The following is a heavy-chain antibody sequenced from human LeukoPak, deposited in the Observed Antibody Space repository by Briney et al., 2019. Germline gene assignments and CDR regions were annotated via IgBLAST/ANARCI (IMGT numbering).Heavy chain of an antibody. CDR2: IYYSGST. Sequence: ASETLSLTCTVSGGSISSYYWSWIRQPPGKGLEWIGYIYYSGSTNYNPSLKSRVTISVDTSKNQFSLKLSSVTAADTAVYYCARLPVVGATTYYYYGMDVWGQGTTVSVSS. D-gene: IGHD1-26*01. J-gene: IGHJ6*02. CDR1: GGSISSYY. CDR3: ARLPVVGATTYYYYGMDV. V-gene: IGHV4-59*08.